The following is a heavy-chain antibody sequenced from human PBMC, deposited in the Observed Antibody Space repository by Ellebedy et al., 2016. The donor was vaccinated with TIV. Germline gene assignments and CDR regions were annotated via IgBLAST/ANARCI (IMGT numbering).Heavy chain of an antibody. CDR1: GFSFSSYW. CDR2: IRQDGSK. J-gene: IGHJ6*02. D-gene: IGHD4-17*01. V-gene: IGHV3-7*03. Sequence: GGSLRLSCAVSGFSFSSYWMSWVRQAPGKGLEWVANIRQDGSKNYVDSVKGRFTISRDNAQNLLYLQMNSLRVEDTAVYFCARDGAYGDYAPGQYGMDVWGQGTTVIVS. CDR3: ARDGAYGDYAPGQYGMDV.